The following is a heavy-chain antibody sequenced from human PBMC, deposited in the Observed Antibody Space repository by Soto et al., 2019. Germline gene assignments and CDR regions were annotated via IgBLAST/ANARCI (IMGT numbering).Heavy chain of an antibody. J-gene: IGHJ3*02. Sequence: PGGSLRLSCAASGFTFSSYSMNWVRQAPGKGLEWVSYISSSSSTIYYADSVKGRFTIARDNAKNSLYLQMNSLRAEVTGVYYCARRLLDDAFEIWGQGTMVTVS. D-gene: IGHD2-21*02. CDR3: ARRLLDDAFEI. CDR2: ISSSSSTI. V-gene: IGHV3-48*04. CDR1: GFTFSSYS.